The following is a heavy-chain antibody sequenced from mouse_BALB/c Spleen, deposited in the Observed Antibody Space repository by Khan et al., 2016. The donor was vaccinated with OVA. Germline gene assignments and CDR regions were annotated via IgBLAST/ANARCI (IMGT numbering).Heavy chain of an antibody. CDR3: TRPAYDGYYDY. V-gene: IGHV1S137*01. CDR1: GYTFTDYA. J-gene: IGHJ2*01. Sequence: QVQLQQSGPELVRPGVSVKISCKGSGYTFTDYAMHWVKQSHAKSLEWIGLISTYSGNTNYKQKFKGKATMTVDKSSSTAYMELARLTSEDSAIYYLTRPAYDGYYDYWGQGTTLTVSS. CDR2: ISTYSGNT. D-gene: IGHD2-3*01.